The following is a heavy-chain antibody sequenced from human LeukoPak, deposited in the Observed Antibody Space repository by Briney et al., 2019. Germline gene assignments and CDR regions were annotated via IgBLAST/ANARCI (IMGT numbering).Heavy chain of an antibody. J-gene: IGHJ4*02. CDR3: ARDLTFGGNSVDYFDY. CDR2: ISWNSGGI. CDR1: GFTFDDYA. V-gene: IGHV3-9*01. Sequence: GGSLRLSCAASGFTFDDYAMHWVRQAPGKGLEWVSSISWNSGGIGYADSVKGRFTISRDNAKNSLYLQMNSLRAEDTAVYYCARDLTFGGNSVDYFDYWGQGTLVTVSS. D-gene: IGHD4-23*01.